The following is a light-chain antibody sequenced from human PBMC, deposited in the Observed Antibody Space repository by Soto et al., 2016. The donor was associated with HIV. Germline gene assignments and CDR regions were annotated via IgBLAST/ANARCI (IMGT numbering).Light chain of an antibody. Sequence: DIQMTQSPSSLSASVGDRVTITCQASQDISNYLNWYQQKPGKAPKLLIYDASNLETGVPSRFSGSGSGTDFTFTTSSLQPEDIATYYCQQYDNLPRTFGQGTKME. CDR1: QDISNY. V-gene: IGKV1-33*01. J-gene: IGKJ2*01. CDR3: QQYDNLPRT. CDR2: DAS.